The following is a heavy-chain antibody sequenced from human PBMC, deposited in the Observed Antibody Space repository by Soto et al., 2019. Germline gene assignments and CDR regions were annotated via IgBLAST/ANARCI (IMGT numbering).Heavy chain of an antibody. J-gene: IGHJ4*02. Sequence: ASVKVSCKASGYTFTSYGISWVRRAPGQGLEWMGWISAYNGNTNYAQKLQGRVTMTTDTSTSTAYMELRSLRSDDTAVYYCARGSPVSSAYYFDYWGQGTLVTVSS. V-gene: IGHV1-18*04. CDR1: GYTFTSYG. CDR2: ISAYNGNT. CDR3: ARGSPVSSAYYFDY. D-gene: IGHD3-10*01.